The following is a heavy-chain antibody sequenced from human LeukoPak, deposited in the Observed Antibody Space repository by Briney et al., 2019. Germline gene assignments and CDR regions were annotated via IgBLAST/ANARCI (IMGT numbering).Heavy chain of an antibody. V-gene: IGHV3-33*01. CDR2: IWYDGSNK. D-gene: IGHD3-10*01. CDR1: GFNFGTFA. J-gene: IGHJ4*02. CDR3: RGTYYYRSGIDGDYFDY. Sequence: QSGGSLRLSCEASGFNFGTFAMHWVRQAPGEGLEWLAIIWYDGSNKHYSDSVKGRFTISRDNSKSSLYLQMNSLSAEDTAVYYCRGTYYYRSGIDGDYFDYRGQGTLVTVSS.